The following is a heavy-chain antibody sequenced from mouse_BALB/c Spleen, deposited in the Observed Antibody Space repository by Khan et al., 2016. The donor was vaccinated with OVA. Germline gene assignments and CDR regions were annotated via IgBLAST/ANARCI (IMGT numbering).Heavy chain of an antibody. CDR1: GYSITSDYA. J-gene: IGHJ2*01. Sequence: EVQLQESGPGLVKPSQSLSLTCTVTGYSITSDYAWNWIRQFPGNKLEWMGYIKYSGNTSYNPSLKSRFSITRNTSTNQFFLQLSSVTTEETATYYGARAGTISTVGSTDFDYGGQGTTLTVSS. CDR2: IKYSGNT. V-gene: IGHV3-2*02. CDR3: ARAGTISTVGSTDFDY. D-gene: IGHD1-1*01.